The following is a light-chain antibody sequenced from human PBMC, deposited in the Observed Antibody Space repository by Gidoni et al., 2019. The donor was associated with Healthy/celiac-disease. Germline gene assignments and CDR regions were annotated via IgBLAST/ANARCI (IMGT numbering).Light chain of an antibody. Sequence: VSPGQTASITCSGDKLGDKYACWYQQKPGQSPVLVIYQDSKRPSGIPERFSGSNSGNTATLTISGTQAMDEADYYCQAWDSSWVFGGGTKLTVL. V-gene: IGLV3-1*01. CDR3: QAWDSSWV. CDR1: KLGDKY. J-gene: IGLJ3*02. CDR2: QDS.